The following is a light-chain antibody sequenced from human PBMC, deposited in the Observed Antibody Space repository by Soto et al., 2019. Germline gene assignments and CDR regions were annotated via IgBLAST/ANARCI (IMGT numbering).Light chain of an antibody. J-gene: IGKJ1*01. V-gene: IGKV3-11*01. CDR1: QSIGTY. CDR3: QQRSDWPPWT. Sequence: EIVLTQSPGTLSLSPGERATLSCRASQSIGTYLAWYQHKPGQAPRLLIYDASDRATGIPPRFSGGGSGTDFTLTISSLEPEDFAIYYCQQRSDWPPWTFGPGTKVEIK. CDR2: DAS.